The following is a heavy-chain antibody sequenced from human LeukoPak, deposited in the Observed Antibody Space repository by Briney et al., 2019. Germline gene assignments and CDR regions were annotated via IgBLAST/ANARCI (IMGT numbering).Heavy chain of an antibody. V-gene: IGHV3-23*01. CDR1: GFTFSSYA. Sequence: GGSLRLSCAASGFTFSSYAMSWVRQAPGKGLEWVSAISGSGGSTYYADSVKGRFTISRDNSKNTLYLQMNSLRAEDTAVYYCAKEALQLNYYDSSGYYPVFGYWGQGTLVTVSS. D-gene: IGHD3-22*01. CDR3: AKEALQLNYYDSSGYYPVFGY. J-gene: IGHJ4*02. CDR2: ISGSGGST.